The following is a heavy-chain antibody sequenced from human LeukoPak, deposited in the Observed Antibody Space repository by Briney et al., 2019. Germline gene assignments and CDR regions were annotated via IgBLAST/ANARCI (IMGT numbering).Heavy chain of an antibody. Sequence: GGSLRLSCTASGFTFSSYAMSWARQAPGKGLEWFGRIKSKTDGGTTDYVAHVKGRFTISRDDSKNMLYLQMNSLRAEDTAVYYCSADSYSGSYVSDYWGQGTLVTVSS. CDR1: GFTFSSYA. J-gene: IGHJ4*02. V-gene: IGHV3-15*01. D-gene: IGHD1-26*01. CDR3: SADSYSGSYVSDY. CDR2: IKSKTDGGTT.